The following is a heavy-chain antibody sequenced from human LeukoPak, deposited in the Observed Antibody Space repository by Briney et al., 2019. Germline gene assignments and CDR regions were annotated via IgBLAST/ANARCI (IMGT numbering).Heavy chain of an antibody. D-gene: IGHD2-15*01. CDR2: IYYSGST. J-gene: IGHJ3*02. CDR1: GGSISSYY. Sequence: SETLSLTCTVSGGSISSYYWSWIRQPPGRGLEWIGYIYYSGSTNYNPSLKSRVTILVDTSKNLFSLKLSSVTAADTALYYCARVNCSGGNCYSSRGAFDIWGQGTMVTVSS. V-gene: IGHV4-59*01. CDR3: ARVNCSGGNCYSSRGAFDI.